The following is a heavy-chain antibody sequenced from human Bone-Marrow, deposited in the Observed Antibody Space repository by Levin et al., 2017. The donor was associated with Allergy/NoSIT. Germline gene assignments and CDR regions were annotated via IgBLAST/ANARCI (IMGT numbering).Heavy chain of an antibody. J-gene: IGHJ3*01. CDR2: IDPDGNI. D-gene: IGHD6-19*01. CDR3: AGGLAGPRCGR. V-gene: IGHV4-34*01. CDR1: GGSFSGYY. Sequence: KASETLSLTCAVYGGSFSGYYWTWIRQSPGKGLEWIGEIDPDGNINYNPSLRSRFIISVDTSKNQFSLRLTSVTAADTSMYYCAGGLAGPRCGRWGQGTMVTVSS.